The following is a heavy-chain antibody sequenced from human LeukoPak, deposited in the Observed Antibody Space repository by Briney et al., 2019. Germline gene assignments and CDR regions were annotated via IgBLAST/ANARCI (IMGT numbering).Heavy chain of an antibody. CDR1: GFTFSSYA. V-gene: IGHV3-23*01. CDR3: AKDSVAGTGGFDY. CDR2: ISSSGGST. Sequence: GGSPRLSCAASGFTFSSYAMSWVRQAPGKGLEWVSAISSSGGSTYYADSVKGRFTISRDNSKNTLYLQMNSLRAEDTAVYYCAKDSVAGTGGFDYWGQGSLVTVSS. D-gene: IGHD6-19*01. J-gene: IGHJ4*02.